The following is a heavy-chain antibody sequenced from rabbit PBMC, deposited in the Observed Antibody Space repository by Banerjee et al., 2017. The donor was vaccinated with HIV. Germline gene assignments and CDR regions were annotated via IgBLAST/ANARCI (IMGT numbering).Heavy chain of an antibody. V-gene: IGHV1S45*01. CDR3: ARDTGTSFSTYGMDL. J-gene: IGHJ6*01. Sequence: EQLEESGGGLVKPEGTLTLTCTVSGFDFNNGNDMCWVRQAPGKGLEWIACIYAGSSDSTYSATWAKGRFTLSKTSSTTVTLQMTSLTAADTATYFCARDTGTSFSTYGMDLWGQGTLVTVS. D-gene: IGHD8-1*01. CDR2: IYAGSSDST. CDR1: GFDFNNGND.